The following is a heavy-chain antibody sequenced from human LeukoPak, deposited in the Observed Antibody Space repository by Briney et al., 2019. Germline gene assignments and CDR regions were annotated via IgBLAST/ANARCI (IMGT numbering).Heavy chain of an antibody. CDR1: GDSISSYY. V-gene: IGHV4-59*01. CDR3: ARAVSGRFDY. Sequence: SETLSLTCTVSGDSISSYYWNWIRQPPGKGLEWIGYAYYSGSTNYNPSLKSRVTISVDTSKNQFSLKLSSVTAADTAVYYCARAVSGRFDYWGQGTLVTVSS. CDR2: AYYSGST. D-gene: IGHD6-19*01. J-gene: IGHJ4*02.